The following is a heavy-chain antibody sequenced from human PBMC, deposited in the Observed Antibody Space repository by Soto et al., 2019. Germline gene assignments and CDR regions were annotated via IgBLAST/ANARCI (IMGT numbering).Heavy chain of an antibody. J-gene: IGHJ6*02. V-gene: IGHV5-51*01. CDR1: GYSFTSYW. D-gene: IGHD3-10*01. CDR2: IYPGDSDT. Sequence: GESLKISCKGSGYSFTSYWIGWVRQMPGKGLEWMGIIYPGDSDTRYSPSFQGQVTISADKSISTAYLQWSSLKASDTAMYYCARYAGITMVRGVKDSYYYYGMDVWGQGTTVTVSS. CDR3: ARYAGITMVRGVKDSYYYYGMDV.